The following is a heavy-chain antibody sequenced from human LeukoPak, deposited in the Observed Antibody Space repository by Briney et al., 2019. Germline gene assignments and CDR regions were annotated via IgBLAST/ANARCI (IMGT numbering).Heavy chain of an antibody. V-gene: IGHV3-23*01. J-gene: IGHJ4*02. CDR2: LRGDGST. D-gene: IGHD3-16*01. CDR3: AKASWVSSADAVL. CDR1: GFTFSSYA. Sequence: GVSLRLSCVASGFTFSSYAMSWVRQAPARGLEWVASLRGDGSTFYADSVKGRFTLSRDESRNTVYLQLTYLRVEDTAVYYCAKASWVSSADAVLWGQGTPVTVSS.